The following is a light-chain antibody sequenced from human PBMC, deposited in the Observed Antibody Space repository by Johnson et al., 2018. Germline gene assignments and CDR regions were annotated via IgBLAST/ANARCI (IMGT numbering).Light chain of an antibody. V-gene: IGLV1-51*02. Sequence: QSVLTQPPSVSAAPGQKVTISCSGSSSHIGNNYVSWYQQLPGTAPKLLIYEHNKLPSGIPDRFSGYKSGTSATLVITPLPTGDDADYYCGTWDSSLSAGNGFGTGTKVTVL. J-gene: IGLJ1*01. CDR3: GTWDSSLSAGNG. CDR1: SSHIGNNY. CDR2: EHN.